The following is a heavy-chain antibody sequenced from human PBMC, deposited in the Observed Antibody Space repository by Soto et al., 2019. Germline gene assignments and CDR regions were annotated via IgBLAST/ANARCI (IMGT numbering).Heavy chain of an antibody. J-gene: IGHJ4*02. D-gene: IGHD3-3*01. CDR2: IYTSGST. V-gene: IGHV4-4*07. CDR3: ARGAPITIFGVVTGYFDY. Sequence: SETLSLTCTVSGGSISRYYWSWIRQPAGKGLEWIGHIYTSGSTNYNPSLKGRATMSVDTSKNQFPLKLSSVTAADTAVYYCARGAPITIFGVVTGYFDYWGQGTLVTVSS. CDR1: GGSISRYY.